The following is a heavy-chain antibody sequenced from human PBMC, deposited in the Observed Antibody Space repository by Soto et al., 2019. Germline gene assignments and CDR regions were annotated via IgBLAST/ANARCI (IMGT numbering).Heavy chain of an antibody. D-gene: IGHD1-26*01. J-gene: IGHJ3*02. Sequence: PSETLSLTCTVSGGSISSYYWSWIRQPPGKGLEWIGYIYYSGSTNYNPSLKSRVTISVDTSKNQFSLKLSSVTAADTAVYYCARCPIVHRSAFDIWGQGTMVTVSS. CDR3: ARCPIVHRSAFDI. CDR2: IYYSGST. CDR1: GGSISSYY. V-gene: IGHV4-59*01.